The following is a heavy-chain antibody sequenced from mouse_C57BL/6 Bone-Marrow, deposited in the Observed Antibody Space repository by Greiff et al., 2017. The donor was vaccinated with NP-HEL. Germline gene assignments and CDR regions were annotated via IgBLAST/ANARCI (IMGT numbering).Heavy chain of an antibody. Sequence: EVQLQQSGPELVKPGASVKISCKASGYSFTDYNMNWVKQSHGKSLEWIGVINPNYGTTSYNQKFKGKATLTVDQSSSTAYMQLNSLTSEDSAVXYCARTLYDGYYVGFAYWGQGTLVTVSA. CDR2: INPNYGTT. CDR1: GYSFTDYN. V-gene: IGHV1-39*01. D-gene: IGHD2-3*01. CDR3: ARTLYDGYYVGFAY. J-gene: IGHJ3*01.